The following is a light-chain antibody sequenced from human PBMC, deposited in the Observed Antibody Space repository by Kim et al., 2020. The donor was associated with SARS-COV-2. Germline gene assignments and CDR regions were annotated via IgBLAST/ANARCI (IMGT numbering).Light chain of an antibody. Sequence: GQSITISCTGTSSDIGYYNYVSWYQHYPGKAPKLSIYDVTQRPSGVSDRLSGSKSGNTASLTISGLQAEDEADYYCCSYAGSSTLVFGGGTQLTVL. CDR1: SSDIGYYNY. CDR3: CSYAGSSTLV. J-gene: IGLJ2*01. CDR2: DVT. V-gene: IGLV2-23*02.